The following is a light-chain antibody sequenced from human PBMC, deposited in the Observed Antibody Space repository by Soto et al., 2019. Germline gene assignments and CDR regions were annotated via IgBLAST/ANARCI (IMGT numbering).Light chain of an antibody. CDR3: QQYSTSPSWT. CDR2: GAS. J-gene: IGKJ1*01. CDR1: QSVSSF. Sequence: EKVMTQSPATLSMSPGERATLSCRASQSVSSFLAWYQQKPGQAPRLLIYGASTRATGIPARFSGSGSGTEFTLTISILQSEDFAVYFCQQYSTSPSWTFGQGTKVDNK. V-gene: IGKV3-15*01.